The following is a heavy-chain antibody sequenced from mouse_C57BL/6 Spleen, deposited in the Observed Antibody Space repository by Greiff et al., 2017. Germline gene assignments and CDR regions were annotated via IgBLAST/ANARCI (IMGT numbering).Heavy chain of an antibody. Sequence: EVKLMESGGGLVQSGRSLRLSCATSGFTFSDFYMEWVRQAPGKGLEWIAASRNKANDYTTEYSASVKGRFIVSRDTSQSILYLQMNALRAEDTAIYYCARDYWGQGTTLTVSS. J-gene: IGHJ2*01. CDR2: SRNKANDYTT. CDR1: GFTFSDFY. V-gene: IGHV7-1*01. CDR3: ARDY.